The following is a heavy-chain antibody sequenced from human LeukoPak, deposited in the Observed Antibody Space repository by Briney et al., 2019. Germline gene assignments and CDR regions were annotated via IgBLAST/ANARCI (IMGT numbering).Heavy chain of an antibody. V-gene: IGHV3-30-3*01. CDR2: ISYGGSKK. CDR1: GFTFNSYG. D-gene: IGHD1-26*01. J-gene: IGHJ4*02. CDR3: ARDLSGRYSYDY. Sequence: AGSLRLSCAASGFTFNSYGMHWVRQAPGKGLEWVAVISYGGSKKYYADSVKGRFSISRDNSKSTLNLQMNSLRAEDTAVYYCARDLSGRYSYDYWGQGTLVTVSS.